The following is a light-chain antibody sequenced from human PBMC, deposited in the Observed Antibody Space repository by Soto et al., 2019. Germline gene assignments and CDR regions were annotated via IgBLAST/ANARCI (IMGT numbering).Light chain of an antibody. CDR3: QRGDGSPPYT. J-gene: IGKJ2*01. Sequence: DIQMTQSPSSLSASIGDRVTISCRASQSISGHLNWYQQRPGKAPKLLIYATSTLQAGVPTRFSGSGAGTEFTLTVTNLQPEDYATYYCQRGDGSPPYTFGPGTRLEIK. V-gene: IGKV1-39*01. CDR1: QSISGH. CDR2: ATS.